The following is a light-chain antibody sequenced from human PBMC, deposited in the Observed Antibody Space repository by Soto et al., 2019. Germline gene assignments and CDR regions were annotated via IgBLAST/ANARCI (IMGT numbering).Light chain of an antibody. J-gene: IGLJ1*01. Sequence: QSVLAQPASVSGSPGQSITISCTGTSSDVGGYDYVSWYQQHPGKAPKLMIYEVSDRPLGVSNRFSGSKSGNTASLTISGLQAEDEAYYHCSSYTSSSTLPYVFGTGTKVTVL. V-gene: IGLV2-14*01. CDR1: SSDVGGYDY. CDR3: SSYTSSSTLPYV. CDR2: EVS.